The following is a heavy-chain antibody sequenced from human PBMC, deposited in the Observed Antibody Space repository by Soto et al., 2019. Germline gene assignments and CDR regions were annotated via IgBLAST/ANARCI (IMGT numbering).Heavy chain of an antibody. Sequence: SVKVSCKASGGTFSSYAISWVRQAPGQGLEWMGGIIPIFGTANYAQKFQGRVTITADESTSTAYMELSSLRSEDTAVYYCARGPSSYGGNTEYWGQGTLVTLSS. CDR3: ARGPSSYGGNTEY. V-gene: IGHV1-69*13. CDR2: IIPIFGTA. CDR1: GGTFSSYA. D-gene: IGHD2-15*01. J-gene: IGHJ4*02.